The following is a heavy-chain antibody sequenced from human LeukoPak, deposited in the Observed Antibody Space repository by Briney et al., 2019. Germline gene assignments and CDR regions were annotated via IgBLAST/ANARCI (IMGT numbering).Heavy chain of an antibody. J-gene: IGHJ4*02. CDR1: GYTFTGYY. CDR2: INPNSGGT. CDR3: ARGDYSDYLSFDY. D-gene: IGHD4-11*01. Sequence: ASVKVSCKASGYTFTGYYMHWVRQAPGQGLEWMGWINPNSGGTNYAQKFQGRVTMTRDTSITTAYMELSRLRSDDTAVYYCARGDYSDYLSFDYWGQGTLVTVSS. V-gene: IGHV1-2*02.